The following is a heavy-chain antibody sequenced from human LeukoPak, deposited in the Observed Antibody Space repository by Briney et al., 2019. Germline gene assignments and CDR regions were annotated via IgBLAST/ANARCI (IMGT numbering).Heavy chain of an antibody. D-gene: IGHD1-14*01. J-gene: IGHJ6*03. Sequence: GRSLRLSCAASGFTFSSYGMHWVRQAPGKGLEWVAVISYDGSNKYYADSVKGRFTISRDNSKNTLYLQMNSLRAGDTAVYYCAKVGPEYYYYMDVWGKGTTVTVSS. V-gene: IGHV3-30*18. CDR3: AKVGPEYYYYMDV. CDR1: GFTFSSYG. CDR2: ISYDGSNK.